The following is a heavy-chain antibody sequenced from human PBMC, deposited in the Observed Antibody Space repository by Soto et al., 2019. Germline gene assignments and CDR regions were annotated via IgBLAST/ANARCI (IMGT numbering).Heavy chain of an antibody. CDR2: NYYSGST. CDR1: GGSISSGGYY. Sequence: QVQLQETGPGLVKPSQTLSLTCTVSGGSISSGGYYWSWVRQHPGKGLEWIGYNYYSGSTYYNPSLKRRVTISVDTSKNQFSLKLSSVTAADTAVYYCAREGGIVGATAADYWGQGTLVTVSS. J-gene: IGHJ4*02. V-gene: IGHV4-31*03. D-gene: IGHD1-26*01. CDR3: AREGGIVGATAADY.